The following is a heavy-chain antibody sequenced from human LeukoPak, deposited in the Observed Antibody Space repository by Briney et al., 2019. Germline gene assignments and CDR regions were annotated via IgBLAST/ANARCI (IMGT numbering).Heavy chain of an antibody. V-gene: IGHV4-34*01. D-gene: IGHD6-19*01. CDR2: INHSGST. CDR1: GGSFSGYY. Sequence: PSETLSLTCVVSGGSFSGYYWSWLRQPPGKGLEWIGEINHSGSTNYNPSLKSRVTISVDTSKNQFSLKLSSVTAADTAVYHCARGEEQWLEWYFDLWGRGTLVTVSS. CDR3: ARGEEQWLEWYFDL. J-gene: IGHJ2*01.